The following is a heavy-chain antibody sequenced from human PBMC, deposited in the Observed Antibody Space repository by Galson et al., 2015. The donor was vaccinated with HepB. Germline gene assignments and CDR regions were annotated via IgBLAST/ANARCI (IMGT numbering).Heavy chain of an antibody. D-gene: IGHD3-10*01. CDR2: INHSGST. J-gene: IGHJ6*03. Sequence: ETLSLTCAVYGGSFSGYYWSWIRQPPGKGLEWIGEINHSGSTNYNPSLKSRVTISVDTSKNQFSLKLSSVTAADTAVYYCAREYYYGSGSYGVYYYYMDVWGKGTTVTVSS. V-gene: IGHV4-34*01. CDR3: AREYYYGSGSYGVYYYYMDV. CDR1: GGSFSGYY.